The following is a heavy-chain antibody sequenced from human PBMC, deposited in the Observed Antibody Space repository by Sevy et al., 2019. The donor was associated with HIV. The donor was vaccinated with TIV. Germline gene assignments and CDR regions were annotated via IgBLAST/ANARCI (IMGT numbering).Heavy chain of an antibody. CDR2: ISRSGGST. D-gene: IGHD2-2*01. V-gene: IGHV3-23*01. CDR3: ARIKGASSSYAMDV. Sequence: GGSLRLSCAASGFTFSNYAMSWVRQAPGKGLEWVSSISRSGGSTYYADSVKGRFTISRDNSNNTLDLQMNSLRAEDTAIYYCARIKGASSSYAMDVWGQGTTVTVSS. J-gene: IGHJ6*02. CDR1: GFTFSNYA.